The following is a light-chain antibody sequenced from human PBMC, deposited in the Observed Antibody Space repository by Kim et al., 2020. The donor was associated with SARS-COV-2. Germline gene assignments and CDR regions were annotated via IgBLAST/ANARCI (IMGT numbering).Light chain of an antibody. Sequence: SSAVGDRVTITCQASQDISNYLNWYQKKPGKAPKLLIYDASNLETGVPSRFSGSGSGTDFTFTISSMQPEDIATYYCQQYDNLPYTFGQGTKLEI. CDR2: DAS. V-gene: IGKV1-33*01. J-gene: IGKJ2*01. CDR3: QQYDNLPYT. CDR1: QDISNY.